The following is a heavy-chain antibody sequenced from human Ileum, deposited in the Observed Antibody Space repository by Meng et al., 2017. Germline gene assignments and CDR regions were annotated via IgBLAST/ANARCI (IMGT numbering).Heavy chain of an antibody. CDR2: IYPGDSDT. CDR1: GYSFTSYW. J-gene: IGHJ2*01. CDR3: ARLPAMVTWYFDL. Sequence: GGSLRLSCKGSGYSFTSYWIGWVRQMPGKGLEWMGIIYPGDSDTRYSPSFQGQVTISADKSISTAYLQWSSLKASDTAMYYCARLPAMVTWYFDLWGRGTLVTVSS. V-gene: IGHV5-51*01. D-gene: IGHD5-18*01.